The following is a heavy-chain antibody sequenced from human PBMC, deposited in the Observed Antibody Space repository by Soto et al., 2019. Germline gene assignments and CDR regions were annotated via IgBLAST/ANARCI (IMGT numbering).Heavy chain of an antibody. Sequence: QVQLEESGGGVVQPGRSLRLSCEASGFTFNTYSMHWVRQPPGKGLEWLAAIWYDGTQKYYADSVKGRFIISRDNSKKTLYLEMNSLRAEDTAVYYCARDQLILPAHDFFYGSDVWGQGAKVTVSS. CDR3: ARDQLILPAHDFFYGSDV. CDR2: IWYDGTQK. CDR1: GFTFNTYS. D-gene: IGHD2-21*02. V-gene: IGHV3-33*01. J-gene: IGHJ6*02.